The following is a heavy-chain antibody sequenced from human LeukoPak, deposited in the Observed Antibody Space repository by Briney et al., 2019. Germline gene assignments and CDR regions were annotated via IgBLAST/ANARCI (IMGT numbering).Heavy chain of an antibody. CDR3: ARDGSTVTTGDNWFDP. D-gene: IGHD4-17*01. J-gene: IGHJ5*02. CDR1: GFTVSSNY. Sequence: PGGSLRLSCAASGFTVSSNYMSWVRQAPGKGLEWVSYISSSGSTIYYADSVKGRFTISRDNAKNSLYLQMNSLRAEDTAVYYCARDGSTVTTGDNWFDPWGQGTLVTVSS. CDR2: ISSSGSTI. V-gene: IGHV3-11*04.